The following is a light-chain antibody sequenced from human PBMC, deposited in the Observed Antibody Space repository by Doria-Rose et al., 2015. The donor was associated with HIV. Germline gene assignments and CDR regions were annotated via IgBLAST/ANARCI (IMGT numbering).Light chain of an antibody. Sequence: QFVLTQPASVSGSPGQSITISCTGTSSDVGGYNYVSWYQQHPGKAPKLMIAEVRNRPPAVSNRFSGSKSGNTASLTISGLQAEDEADYYCSSYTNSRTVFGGGTKLTVL. J-gene: IGLJ2*01. CDR3: SSYTNSRTV. V-gene: IGLV2-14*01. CDR1: SSDVGGYNY. CDR2: EVR.